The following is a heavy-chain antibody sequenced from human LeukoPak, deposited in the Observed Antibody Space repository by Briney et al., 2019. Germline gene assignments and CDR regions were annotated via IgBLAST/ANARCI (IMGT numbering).Heavy chain of an antibody. J-gene: IGHJ4*02. V-gene: IGHV1-2*02. Sequence: ASVKVSCKASGYTFVAYFMHWVRQAPGQGLEWMGWINPNNGDTDSAQEFKGRVTMTRDTSISTVYMELTRLTSDDTAVYFCARDGALWVGDFTFYFDSWGQGSLVTVSS. CDR3: ARDGALWVGDFTFYFDS. CDR1: GYTFVAYF. D-gene: IGHD3-10*01. CDR2: INPNNGDT.